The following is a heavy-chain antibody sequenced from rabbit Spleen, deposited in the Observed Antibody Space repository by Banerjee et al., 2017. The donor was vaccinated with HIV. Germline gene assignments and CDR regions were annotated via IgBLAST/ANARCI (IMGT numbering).Heavy chain of an antibody. V-gene: IGHV1S40*01. J-gene: IGHJ6*01. CDR1: GFSFSSSDY. CDR3: ARDTGSSFSSYGMDL. Sequence: QSLEESGGDLVKPGGTLTLTRTASGFSFSSSDYMCWVRQAPGKGLEWISCIASGSSGFTYSATWAKGRFTISKTSSTTVTLQMTSLTVADTATYFCARDTGSSFSSYGMDLWGPGTLVTVS. CDR2: IASGSSGFT. D-gene: IGHD8-1*01.